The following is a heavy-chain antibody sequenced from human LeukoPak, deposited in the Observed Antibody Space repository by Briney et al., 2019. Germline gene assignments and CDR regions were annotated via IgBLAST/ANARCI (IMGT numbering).Heavy chain of an antibody. CDR1: GGSIRSGDYY. D-gene: IGHD3-3*01. CDR3: ARSRFGVAKSGMDV. V-gene: IGHV4-30-4*08. CDR2: IYYSGST. J-gene: IGHJ6*04. Sequence: PSETLSLTCTVSGGSIRSGDYYWSWIRQPPGKGLEWIGYIYYSGSTYYNPSLKSRVTISVDTSKNQFSLKLSSVTAADTAVYYCARSRFGVAKSGMDVWGKGTTVTVSS.